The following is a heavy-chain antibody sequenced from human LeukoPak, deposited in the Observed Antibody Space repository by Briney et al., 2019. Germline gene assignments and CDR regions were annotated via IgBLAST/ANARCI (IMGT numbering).Heavy chain of an antibody. Sequence: SETLSLTCTVSGGSISSSSYYWGGIRQPPGKGLEWIGSIYYSGSTYYNPSLKSRVTISVDTSKNQFSLKLNSVTAADTAVYYCARDFSFGVVPAAIGGWLNWFDPWGQGTLVTVSS. D-gene: IGHD2-2*01. V-gene: IGHV4-39*07. CDR2: IYYSGST. J-gene: IGHJ5*02. CDR3: ARDFSFGVVPAAIGGWLNWFDP. CDR1: GGSISSSSYY.